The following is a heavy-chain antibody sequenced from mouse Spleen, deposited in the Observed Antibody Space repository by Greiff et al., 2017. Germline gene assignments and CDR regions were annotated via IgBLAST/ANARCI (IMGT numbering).Heavy chain of an antibody. J-gene: IGHJ1*01. CDR3: ATYGDYGDWYFEV. Sequence: VKLVESGPGLVAPSQSLSITCTVSGFSLTSYAISWVRQPPGKGLEWLGVIWTGGGSNYNSALKSRLSISKDNSKSQVFLKMNSLQTDDTARYYCATYGDYGDWYFEVWGAGTTVTVSS. CDR2: IWTGGGS. D-gene: IGHD2-13*01. V-gene: IGHV2-9-1*01. CDR1: GFSLTSYA.